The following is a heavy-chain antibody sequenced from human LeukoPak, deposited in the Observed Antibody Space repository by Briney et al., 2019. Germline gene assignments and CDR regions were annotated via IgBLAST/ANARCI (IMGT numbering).Heavy chain of an antibody. Sequence: ASVTVSCKASGYTFTSYYMHWVRQAPGQGLEWMGIINPSGGSTSYAQKFQGRVTMTRDTSTSTVYMELSSLRSEDTAVYYCARGSSWYHPARKYFQHWGQGTLVTVSS. V-gene: IGHV1-46*01. CDR1: GYTFTSYY. CDR2: INPSGGST. CDR3: ARGSSWYHPARKYFQH. D-gene: IGHD6-13*01. J-gene: IGHJ1*01.